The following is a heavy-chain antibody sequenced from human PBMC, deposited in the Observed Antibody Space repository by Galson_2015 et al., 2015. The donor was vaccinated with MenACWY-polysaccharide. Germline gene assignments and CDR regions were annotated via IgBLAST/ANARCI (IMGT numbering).Heavy chain of an antibody. V-gene: IGHV6-1*01. CDR3: ARGWQLVAWFDP. CDR2: TYYRSKWYN. D-gene: IGHD6-6*01. Sequence: CAISGDSVSSNSAAWNWIRQSPSRGLEWLGRTYYRSKWYNDYVVSVKSRITINPDTSKSQFSLQLNSVTPEDTAVYYCARGWQLVAWFDPWGQGTLATVSS. CDR1: GDSVSSNSAA. J-gene: IGHJ5*02.